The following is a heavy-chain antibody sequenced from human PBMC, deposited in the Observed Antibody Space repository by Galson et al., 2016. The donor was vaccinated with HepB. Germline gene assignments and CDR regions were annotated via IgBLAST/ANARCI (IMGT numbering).Heavy chain of an antibody. CDR1: GDSLRNYA. V-gene: IGHV1-69*06. CDR2: IIPLFGTA. D-gene: IGHD3-3*01. CDR3: ARGPRRHKMWGGFHSNWFDP. J-gene: IGHJ5*02. Sequence: SVKVSCKASGDSLRNYAVSWVRQAPGQGLEWMGGIIPLFGTANYAQKFQGRVTITADKSTNTVYMELSSLRSEDTAVFYCARGPRRHKMWGGFHSNWFDPWGQGTQVTVSS.